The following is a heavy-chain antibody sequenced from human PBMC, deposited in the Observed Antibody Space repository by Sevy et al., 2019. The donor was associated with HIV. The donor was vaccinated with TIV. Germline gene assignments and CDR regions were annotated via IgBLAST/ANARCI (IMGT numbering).Heavy chain of an antibody. CDR2: ITRNSYEAYGGTT. D-gene: IGHD5-12*01. CDR1: GSTFDDYA. J-gene: IGHJ4*02. Sequence: GGSLRLSCTTSGSTFDDYAMSWFRQPPGKGLEWVAFITRNSYEAYGGTTDYAASVKGRFIISRDDSKSIAYLQMNSLKTEDTAFYYCTRGLATADTPEYYFDYWGQGTLVTVSS. V-gene: IGHV3-49*03. CDR3: TRGLATADTPEYYFDY.